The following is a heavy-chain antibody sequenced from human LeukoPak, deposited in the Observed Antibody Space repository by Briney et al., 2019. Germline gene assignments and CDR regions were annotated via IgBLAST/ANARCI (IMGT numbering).Heavy chain of an antibody. Sequence: ASVKVSCKASGYTFTSYAMHWVRQAPGQRLEWMGWINAGNGNTKYSQKFQGRVTITRDTSASTAYMELSSLRSEDTAVYYCARAGVPIYCSSTSCSVGVDAFDIWGQRTMVTVSS. CDR3: ARAGVPIYCSSTSCSVGVDAFDI. CDR2: INAGNGNT. V-gene: IGHV1-3*01. CDR1: GYTFTSYA. D-gene: IGHD2-2*01. J-gene: IGHJ3*02.